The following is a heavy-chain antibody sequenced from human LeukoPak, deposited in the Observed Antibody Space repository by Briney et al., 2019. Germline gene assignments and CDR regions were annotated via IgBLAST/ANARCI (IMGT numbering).Heavy chain of an antibody. J-gene: IGHJ5*02. CDR3: ARGKGRRRYCSSTSCYTGNWFDP. CDR2: MNPNSGNT. D-gene: IGHD2-2*02. Sequence: ASVKVSCKASGHTFTTFDIHWVRQATGQGLEWMGWMNPNSGNTGYAQKFQGRVTMTRNTSISTAYMELSSLRSEDTAVYYCARGKGRRRYCSSTSCYTGNWFDPWGQGTLVTVSS. CDR1: GHTFTTFD. V-gene: IGHV1-8*01.